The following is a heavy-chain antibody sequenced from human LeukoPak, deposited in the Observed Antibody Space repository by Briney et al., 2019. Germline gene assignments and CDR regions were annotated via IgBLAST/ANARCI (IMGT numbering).Heavy chain of an antibody. CDR1: GFTFSDYW. J-gene: IGHJ4*02. Sequence: HPGGSLRLSCGASGFTFSDYWLSWVRQAPGKGLEWVANIKQDGSEKNYVDSVMGRFTISRDNVKSSLYLQMNSLRAEDTAVYYCARGKGSSSAGYWGQGTLVIVSS. D-gene: IGHD6-6*01. CDR2: IKQDGSEK. V-gene: IGHV3-7*01. CDR3: ARGKGSSSAGY.